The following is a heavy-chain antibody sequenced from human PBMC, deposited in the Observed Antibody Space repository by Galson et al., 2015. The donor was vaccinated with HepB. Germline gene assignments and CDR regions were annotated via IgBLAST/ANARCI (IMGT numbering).Heavy chain of an antibody. J-gene: IGHJ4*02. V-gene: IGHV2-70*04. CDR2: IDWDDNK. Sequence: PALVKPTQPLTLTCTFSGFSLSTSGMRVSWIRQPPGKALEWLARIDWDDNKFYSTSLRTRLTISKATSKNQVVLRMTNMDPVDTATYYCARGGGYSYNDFWGQGTLVTVSS. CDR3: ARGGGYSYNDF. D-gene: IGHD5-18*01. CDR1: GFSLSTSGMR.